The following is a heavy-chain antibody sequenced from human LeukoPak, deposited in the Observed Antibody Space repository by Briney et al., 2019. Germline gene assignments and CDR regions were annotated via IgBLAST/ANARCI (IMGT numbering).Heavy chain of an antibody. CDR1: GFTFSSYA. CDR3: AKMEGFLISTYSSSCFDY. D-gene: IGHD6-6*01. J-gene: IGHJ4*02. V-gene: IGHV3-23*01. Sequence: PGGSLRLSCAASGFTFSSYAMSWVRQAPGKGLEWVSAISGSGGSTYYADSVKGRFTISRDNSKNTLYLQMNSLRAEDTAVYYCAKMEGFLISTYSSSCFDYWGQGTLVTVSS. CDR2: ISGSGGST.